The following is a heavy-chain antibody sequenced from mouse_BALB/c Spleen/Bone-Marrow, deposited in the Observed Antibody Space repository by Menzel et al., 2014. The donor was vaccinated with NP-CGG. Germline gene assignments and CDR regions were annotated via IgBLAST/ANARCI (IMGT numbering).Heavy chain of an antibody. CDR1: GYTFTTYW. Sequence: VQLQESGAELVTPGASVKLSCKASGYTFTTYWMHWVKQRPGHGLEWIGQVDPSDGYTNYSQMFKGKATLTVDKSSSTAYMQLSSLSSEDSAVYYYARGGDNFAWFAYWGQGTLVTVSA. J-gene: IGHJ3*01. CDR2: VDPSDGYT. D-gene: IGHD1-3*01. V-gene: IGHV1-69*02. CDR3: ARGGDNFAWFAY.